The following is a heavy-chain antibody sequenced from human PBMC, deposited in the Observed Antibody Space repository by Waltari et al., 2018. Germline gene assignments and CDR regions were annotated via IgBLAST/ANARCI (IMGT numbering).Heavy chain of an antibody. CDR3: ARSPPSSTSCYDY. J-gene: IGHJ4*02. CDR1: GYSISSGYY. D-gene: IGHD2-2*01. Sequence: QVQLQESGPGLVKPSETLSLTCTVSGYSISSGYYGGWIRQPPGKGLEWIGSIYHSGSTYYNPSLKSRVTISVDTSKNQFSLKLSSVTAADTAVYYCARSPPSSTSCYDYWGQGTLVTVSS. CDR2: IYHSGST. V-gene: IGHV4-38-2*02.